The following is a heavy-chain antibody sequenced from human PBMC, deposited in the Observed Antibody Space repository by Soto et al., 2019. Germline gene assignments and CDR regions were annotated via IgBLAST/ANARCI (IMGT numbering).Heavy chain of an antibody. J-gene: IGHJ4*02. CDR2: ISYSGTT. D-gene: IGHD1-7*01. Sequence: QLQLQESGPGLVKPSETLSLTCTVSGDSINNNNYYWGWVRQPPGEGLEWIASISYSGTTYYNPSLKTRLTESVDTSRNQFALKLTSVTAADTAIYYCARQKLDVPAFFDSWGRGTLVNVSS. V-gene: IGHV4-39*01. CDR1: GDSINNNNYY. CDR3: ARQKLDVPAFFDS.